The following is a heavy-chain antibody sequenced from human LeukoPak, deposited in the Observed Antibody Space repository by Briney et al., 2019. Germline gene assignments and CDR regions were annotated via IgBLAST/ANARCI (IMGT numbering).Heavy chain of an antibody. Sequence: SETLSLTCTVSGGSISSGDYYWSWIRQPPGKGLEWIGYIYYSGSTYHNPSLKSRVTISVDTSQNQFSLKLSSVTAADTAVYYCARGLGGDPYWYFELWGCGTLVNVSS. CDR3: ARGLGGDPYWYFEL. D-gene: IGHD2-21*01. V-gene: IGHV4-30-4*01. J-gene: IGHJ2*01. CDR2: IYYSGST. CDR1: GGSISSGDYY.